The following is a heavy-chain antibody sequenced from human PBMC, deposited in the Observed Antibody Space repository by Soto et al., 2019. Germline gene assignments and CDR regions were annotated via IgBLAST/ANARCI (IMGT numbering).Heavy chain of an antibody. J-gene: IGHJ6*02. CDR3: AKDLSPLYYYYCMDV. V-gene: IGHV3-30*18. Sequence: PGGSLRLSCAVSGFTFSSYGMDWVRQAQGKGLEWVAVISYDGSNKYYADSVKGRLTTSRDNSKNTTYMQMNSLRAEDTAVSYCAKDLSPLYYYYCMDVWGQGTTVTVSS. CDR1: GFTFSSYG. CDR2: ISYDGSNK.